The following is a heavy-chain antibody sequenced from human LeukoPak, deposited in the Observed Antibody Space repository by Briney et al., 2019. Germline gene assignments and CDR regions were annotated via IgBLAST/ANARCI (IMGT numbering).Heavy chain of an antibody. V-gene: IGHV1-69*04. CDR1: AGTSSSYA. CDR2: IIPILGIA. J-gene: IGHJ3*02. Sequence: GSSGKVCCKSAAGTSSSYAISWVRQAPGQGLEWMGRIIPILGIANYAQKFQGRVTITADKSTSTAYMELSSLRSEDTAVYYCARGDVEMATIDAFDIWGQGTMVTVSS. D-gene: IGHD5-24*01. CDR3: ARGDVEMATIDAFDI.